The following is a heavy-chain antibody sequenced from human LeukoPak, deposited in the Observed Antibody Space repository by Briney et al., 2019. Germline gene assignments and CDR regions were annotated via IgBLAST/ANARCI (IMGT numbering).Heavy chain of an antibody. CDR1: GFTFSSYA. Sequence: GGSLRLSCAASGFTFSSYAMSWVRQAPGKGLEWVSAISGSGGSTYYADSVKGRFTISRDNAKNSLYLQMNSLRAEDTAVYYCARETRGYSYGSYYFDYWGQGTLVTVSS. J-gene: IGHJ4*02. V-gene: IGHV3-23*01. CDR3: ARETRGYSYGSYYFDY. CDR2: ISGSGGST. D-gene: IGHD5-18*01.